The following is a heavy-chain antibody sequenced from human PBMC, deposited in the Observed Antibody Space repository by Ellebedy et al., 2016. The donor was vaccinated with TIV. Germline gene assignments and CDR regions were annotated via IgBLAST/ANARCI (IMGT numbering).Heavy chain of an antibody. CDR3: ARYNSGWKIFDY. J-gene: IGHJ4*02. Sequence: MPSETLSLTCAISGDSVSSNSAGWNWIRQSPSRGLEWLGRTYYRSKWYYEYAVSVYSRITINPDTSKNQFSLQLNSVTPEDTAVYYCARYNSGWKIFDYWGQGTLVTVSS. V-gene: IGHV6-1*01. D-gene: IGHD6-19*01. CDR1: GDSVSSNSAG. CDR2: TYYRSKWYY.